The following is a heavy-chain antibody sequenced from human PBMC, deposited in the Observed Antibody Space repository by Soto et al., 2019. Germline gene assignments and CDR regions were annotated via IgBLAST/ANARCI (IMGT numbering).Heavy chain of an antibody. CDR3: TRERKLRYFDWLSKSANYYYGMDV. J-gene: IGHJ6*02. CDR1: GFTFGDYA. D-gene: IGHD3-9*01. Sequence: HPGGSLRLSCTASGFTFGDYAMSWFRQAPGKGLEWVGFIRSKAYGGTTEYAASVKGRFTISRDDSKSIAYLQMNSLKTEDTAVYYCTRERKLRYFDWLSKSANYYYGMDVWGQGTTVTVSS. CDR2: IRSKAYGGTT. V-gene: IGHV3-49*03.